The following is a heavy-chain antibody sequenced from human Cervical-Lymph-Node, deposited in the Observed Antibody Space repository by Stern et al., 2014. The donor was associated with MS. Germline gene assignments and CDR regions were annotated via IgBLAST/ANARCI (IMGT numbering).Heavy chain of an antibody. CDR2: ITPRLRTT. Sequence: QVQLVQSGAEVRQPGSSMKVSCKASGGTFNTFDISWVRQTPGQGLEWLGGITPRLRTTNYSRNFQGRFAISADESATTAYMKMSNLTSEDTALYYCTRHQGGIAAYWGQGTLVTVSS. CDR1: GGTFNTFD. D-gene: IGHD6-13*01. V-gene: IGHV1-69*01. CDR3: TRHQGGIAAY. J-gene: IGHJ4*02.